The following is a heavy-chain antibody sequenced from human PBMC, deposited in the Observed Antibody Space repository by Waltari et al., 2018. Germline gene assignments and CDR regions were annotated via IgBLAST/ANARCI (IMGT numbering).Heavy chain of an antibody. CDR1: GGSISSYY. V-gene: IGHV4-59*01. J-gene: IGHJ5*02. CDR2: IYYSGST. Sequence: QVQLQESGPGLVKPSETLSLTCTVSGGSISSYYWSWIRQPPGKGLEWIGYIYYSGSTNYNPSLKSRVTISVDTSKNQFSLKLSSVTAADTAVYYCARGGSSWSFWFDPWGQGTLVTVSS. CDR3: ARGGSSWSFWFDP. D-gene: IGHD6-13*01.